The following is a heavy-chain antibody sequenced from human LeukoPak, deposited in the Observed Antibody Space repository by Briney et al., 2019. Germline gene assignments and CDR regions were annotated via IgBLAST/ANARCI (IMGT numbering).Heavy chain of an antibody. J-gene: IGHJ5*02. CDR1: GYTFTSYY. Sequence: ASLKLSCKAAGYTFTSYYMHCVRHAPGQGLEWRGIINPSGGSTSYAQKFQGRVTMTRDMSTSTDYMELSSLRSEDTAVYYCARDNSVKDTAWWFDPWGQGTLVTVSS. D-gene: IGHD4-17*01. V-gene: IGHV1-46*01. CDR3: ARDNSVKDTAWWFDP. CDR2: INPSGGST.